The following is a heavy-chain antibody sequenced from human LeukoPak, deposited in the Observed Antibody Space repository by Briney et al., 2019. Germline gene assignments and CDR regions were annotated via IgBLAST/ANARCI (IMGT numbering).Heavy chain of an antibody. Sequence: ASVKVSCKASGYTFTGYYMHWVRQAPGQGLEWMGWINPNSGGTNYAQKFQGRVTMTRDTSISTAYMELSRLRSDDTAVYYCAREGGDYYYYYMDVWGKGTTVTVSS. CDR1: GYTFTGYY. CDR2: INPNSGGT. V-gene: IGHV1-2*02. CDR3: AREGGDYYYYYMDV. J-gene: IGHJ6*03.